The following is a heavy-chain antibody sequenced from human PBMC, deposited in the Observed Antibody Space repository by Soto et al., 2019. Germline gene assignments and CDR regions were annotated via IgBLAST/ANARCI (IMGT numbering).Heavy chain of an antibody. V-gene: IGHV3-23*01. J-gene: IGHJ2*01. CDR3: AKDLQVYNSGYPWYFDL. CDR1: GFTFNSYA. D-gene: IGHD3-10*01. CDR2: LSGTGDKT. Sequence: EVQLLESGGGLVQPGGSLRLSCAASGFTFNSYAMTWVRQAPGEGLEWVSSLSGTGDKTYYADSVRGRCTISRDNSKNTLYLQMNSLRAEDAAVYYCAKDLQVYNSGYPWYFDLWARGTLVTVSS.